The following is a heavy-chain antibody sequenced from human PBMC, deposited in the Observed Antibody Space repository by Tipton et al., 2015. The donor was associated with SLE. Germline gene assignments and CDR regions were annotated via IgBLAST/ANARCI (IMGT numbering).Heavy chain of an antibody. CDR2: LYYSGNT. J-gene: IGHJ4*02. CDR1: GGSIRSSRHF. D-gene: IGHD6-6*01. V-gene: IGHV4-39*07. Sequence: TLSLTCTVSGGSIRSSRHFWGWIRQPPGKGLEWIGVLYYSGNTYYNPSLKSPVTLSIDTSKNQFSLKMRSVTAADTAVYFCARELYSSSDGFDYWGQGTLVTVSS. CDR3: ARELYSSSDGFDY.